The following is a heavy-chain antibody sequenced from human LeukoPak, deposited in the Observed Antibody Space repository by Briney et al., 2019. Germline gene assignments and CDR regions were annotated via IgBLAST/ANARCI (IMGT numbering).Heavy chain of an antibody. CDR1: GFTFSSYD. V-gene: IGHV3-13*01. CDR2: IGTAGDT. Sequence: GGSLRLSCAASGFTFSSYDMHWVRQATGKGLEWVSAIGTAGDTYYPGSVKGRFTISRENAKNSLYLQMNSLRAGDTAVYYCARDTIDCSGGSCHSWAFDIWGQGTMVTVSS. D-gene: IGHD2-15*01. CDR3: ARDTIDCSGGSCHSWAFDI. J-gene: IGHJ3*02.